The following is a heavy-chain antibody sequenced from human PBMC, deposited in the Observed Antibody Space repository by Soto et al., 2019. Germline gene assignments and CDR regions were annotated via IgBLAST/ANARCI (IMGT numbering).Heavy chain of an antibody. J-gene: IGHJ4*02. D-gene: IGHD5-18*01. CDR3: ARRYPSYGYRGMGFDY. CDR1: GGTFSSYA. Sequence: QVQLVQSGAEVKKPGSSVKVSCKASGGTFSSYAISWVRQAPGQGLEWMGGIIPIFGTANYAQKFQGRVTITADESTSTAYIELSSLRSEDTAVYYCARRYPSYGYRGMGFDYWGQGTLVTVSS. V-gene: IGHV1-69*01. CDR2: IIPIFGTA.